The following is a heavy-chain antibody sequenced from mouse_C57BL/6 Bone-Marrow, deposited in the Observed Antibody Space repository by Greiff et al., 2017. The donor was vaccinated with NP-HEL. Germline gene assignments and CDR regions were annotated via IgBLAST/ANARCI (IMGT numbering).Heavy chain of an antibody. CDR2: IDPSDSYT. Sequence: QVQLQQPGAELVMPGASVKLSCKASGYTFTSYWMHWVKQRPGQGLEWIGEIDPSDSYTNYNQKFKGKATLTVDTSSSTAYLQLSSLTSDDDAVYYCARSNGYWGQGTLVTVSA. CDR3: ARSNGY. CDR1: GYTFTSYW. J-gene: IGHJ3*02. V-gene: IGHV1-69*01.